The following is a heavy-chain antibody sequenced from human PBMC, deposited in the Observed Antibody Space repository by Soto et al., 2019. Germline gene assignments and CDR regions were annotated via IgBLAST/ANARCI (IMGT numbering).Heavy chain of an antibody. Sequence: EVQLVESGGGLVQPGGSLRLSCAASGFTFNTYWMSWVRQAPGKGLEWVANIKPDGSATDYVDSVKGRFTISRDNANNSLFQQMNSLRADDTAVYYCARNGRWGHGTFVTVSS. CDR3: ARNGR. CDR1: GFTFNTYW. D-gene: IGHD2-8*01. J-gene: IGHJ4*01. CDR2: IKPDGSAT. V-gene: IGHV3-7*05.